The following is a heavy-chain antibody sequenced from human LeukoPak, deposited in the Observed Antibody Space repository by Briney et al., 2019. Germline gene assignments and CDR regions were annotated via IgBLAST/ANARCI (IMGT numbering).Heavy chain of an antibody. V-gene: IGHV1-69*05. CDR2: IIPIFGTA. CDR1: GGTFSSYA. D-gene: IGHD3-9*01. CDR3: ARDRVYNYDILTGSKAFDP. Sequence: VASVKVSCKASGGTFSSYAISWVRQAPGQGLEWMGGIIPIFGTANYAQKFQGRVTITTDESTSTAYMELSNLRSEDTAVYYCARDRVYNYDILTGSKAFDPWGQGTLVTVSS. J-gene: IGHJ5*02.